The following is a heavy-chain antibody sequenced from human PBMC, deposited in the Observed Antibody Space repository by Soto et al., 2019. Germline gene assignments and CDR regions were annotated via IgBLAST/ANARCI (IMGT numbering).Heavy chain of an antibody. CDR1: GFTFSSYA. V-gene: IGHV3-30-3*01. Sequence: QVQLVESGGGVVQPGRSLRLSCAASGFTFSSYAMHWVRQAPGKGLEWVAVISYDGSNKYYADSVKGRFTISRDNSKNTLYLQMNSLRAEDTAVYYCARDLGYNWNDGDYYYGMDVWGQGTTVTVSS. CDR3: ARDLGYNWNDGDYYYGMDV. J-gene: IGHJ6*02. CDR2: ISYDGSNK. D-gene: IGHD1-1*01.